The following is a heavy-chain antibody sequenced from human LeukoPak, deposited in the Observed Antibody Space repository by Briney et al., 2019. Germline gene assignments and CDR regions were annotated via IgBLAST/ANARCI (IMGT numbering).Heavy chain of an antibody. Sequence: GAAVKVSCKASGYTFTSYGISWVRPAPGQGLEWVGWISAYNDKTNYAQKLQGRVTMTTDTSTSTAYMELRSQRSDDKAVYYSARDCSSTRCDWTNYYCYYGMDVWGQGTTVTVSS. D-gene: IGHD2-2*01. CDR2: ISAYNDKT. V-gene: IGHV1-18*01. J-gene: IGHJ6*02. CDR3: ARDCSSTRCDWTNYYCYYGMDV. CDR1: GYTFTSYG.